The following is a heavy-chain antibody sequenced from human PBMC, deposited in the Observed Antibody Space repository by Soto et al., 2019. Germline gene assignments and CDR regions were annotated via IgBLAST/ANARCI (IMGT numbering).Heavy chain of an antibody. CDR1: GFTFSSYA. CDR3: TRDNNWSYDY. J-gene: IGHJ4*02. D-gene: IGHD1-1*01. Sequence: EVQLLESGGGLVQPGGSLRLSCAASGFTFSSYAMSWVRQAPGKGLEWVSAISGSGGSTYYADSVKGRFTISRDNARNTLYLQMNSLRDEDTAVYYCTRDNNWSYDYWGQGILVTVSS. CDR2: ISGSGGST. V-gene: IGHV3-23*01.